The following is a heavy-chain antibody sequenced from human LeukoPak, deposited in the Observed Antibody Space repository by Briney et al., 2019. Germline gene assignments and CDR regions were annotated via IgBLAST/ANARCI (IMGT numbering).Heavy chain of an antibody. Sequence: GESLKISCKGSGYSFTSYWIGWVRQMPGKGLEWMGIIYPGDSDTRYSPSFRGQVTISADKSISTAYPQWSSLKASDTAMYYCARHPLVTMVRGVDFDYWGQGTLVTVSS. CDR3: ARHPLVTMVRGVDFDY. CDR2: IYPGDSDT. J-gene: IGHJ4*02. V-gene: IGHV5-51*01. CDR1: GYSFTSYW. D-gene: IGHD3-10*01.